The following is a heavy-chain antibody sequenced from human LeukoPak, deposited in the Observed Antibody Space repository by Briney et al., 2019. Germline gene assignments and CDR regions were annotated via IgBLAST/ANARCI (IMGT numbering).Heavy chain of an antibody. D-gene: IGHD3-3*01. Sequence: PGGSLRLSCAGSGFPFSSYPIGWVRQPPGKGLEWVSAITASGDSTYSADSVKGRFTISRDNSKNTLYLQMNSLRAEDTAVYYCATERYDFWSGYYPSSYYFDYWGQGTLVTVSS. J-gene: IGHJ4*02. V-gene: IGHV3-23*01. CDR2: ITASGDST. CDR1: GFPFSSYP. CDR3: ATERYDFWSGYYPSSYYFDY.